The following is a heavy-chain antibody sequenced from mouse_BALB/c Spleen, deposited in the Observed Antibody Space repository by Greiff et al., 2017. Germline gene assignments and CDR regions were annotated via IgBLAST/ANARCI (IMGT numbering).Heavy chain of an antibody. CDR2: IRNKANGYTT. V-gene: IGHV7-3*02. CDR1: GFTFTDYY. CDR3: ARDIGYGNYFDY. D-gene: IGHD2-10*02. J-gene: IGHJ2*01. Sequence: EVMLVESGGGLVQPGGSLRLSCATSGFTFTDYYMSWVRQPPGKALEWLGFIRNKANGYTTEYSASVKGRFTISRDNSQSILYLQMNTLRAEDSATYYCARDIGYGNYFDYWGQGTTLTVSS.